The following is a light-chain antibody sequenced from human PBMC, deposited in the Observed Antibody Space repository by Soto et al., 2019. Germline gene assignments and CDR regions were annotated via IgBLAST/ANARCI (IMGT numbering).Light chain of an antibody. CDR1: SGDVGNYDL. CDR2: EVS. CDR3: CSYAGNGAWV. V-gene: IGLV2-23*02. J-gene: IGLJ3*02. Sequence: QSALTQPASVSGSPGQSITTSCSGSSGDVGNYDLVSWYQQIPGKAPQLMIFEVSRRPSRVSDRFSGSKSGNTASLTISGLQAEDEGDFYCCSYAGNGAWVFGGGTKLTVL.